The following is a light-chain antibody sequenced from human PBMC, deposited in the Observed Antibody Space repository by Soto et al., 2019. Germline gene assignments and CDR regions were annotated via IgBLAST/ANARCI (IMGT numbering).Light chain of an antibody. CDR3: SSYTTSSTYV. V-gene: IGLV2-14*03. CDR2: DVS. CDR1: SSDVGGYNY. Sequence: QSALNQPASVSGSPGQSITLSCTGNSSDVGGYNYVSWYQQHPGKAPKLMIYDVSNRPSGVSNRFSGSKSGNTASLTISGLQAEDEADYYCSSYTTSSTYVFGTGTKVTVL. J-gene: IGLJ1*01.